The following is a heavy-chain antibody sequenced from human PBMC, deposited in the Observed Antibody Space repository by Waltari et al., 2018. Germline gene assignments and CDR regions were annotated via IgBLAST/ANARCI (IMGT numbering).Heavy chain of an antibody. CDR3: ARNRAITY. J-gene: IGHJ4*02. CDR2: IKEDGSEI. V-gene: IGHV3-7*01. CDR1: GFPFGTQW. D-gene: IGHD1-20*01. Sequence: EVQLVEAGGGLVQPGGYLRLACAASGFPFGTQWMSWVRQAPGKGLEWVANIKEDGSEIYYVDSVKGRFTISRDNPKNSLYLQMNSLRVDDTAVYYCARNRAITYWGQGTQVTVSS.